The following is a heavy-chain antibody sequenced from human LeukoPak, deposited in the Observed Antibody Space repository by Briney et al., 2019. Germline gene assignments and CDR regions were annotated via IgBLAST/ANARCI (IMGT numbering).Heavy chain of an antibody. J-gene: IGHJ4*02. CDR1: GFTFSTYA. V-gene: IGHV3-74*01. CDR2: INTDGSTT. CDR3: ARGFDY. Sequence: PGGSLRLSCAASGFTFSTYAMSWVRQAPGKGLVWVSRINTDGSTTSYADSVKGRFTISRDNAKNTLYLQMNSLRAEDTAVYYCARGFDYWGQGTLVAVSS.